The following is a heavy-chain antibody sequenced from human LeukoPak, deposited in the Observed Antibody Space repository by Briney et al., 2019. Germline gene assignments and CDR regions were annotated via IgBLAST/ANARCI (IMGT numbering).Heavy chain of an antibody. D-gene: IGHD2-15*01. V-gene: IGHV3-23*01. Sequence: PAGTLTLTCAASGCSFSSFDMSWVRQTPGKGLEWVSRINRRGGGHFYAALVKGRFTIFSDNNKNTVHLQLYSMAGGATALYYCSNAAPQSQGRLPYYFDYWGLGDLVTVSS. CDR3: SNAAPQSQGRLPYYFDY. CDR1: GCSFSSFD. J-gene: IGHJ4*02. CDR2: INRRGGGH.